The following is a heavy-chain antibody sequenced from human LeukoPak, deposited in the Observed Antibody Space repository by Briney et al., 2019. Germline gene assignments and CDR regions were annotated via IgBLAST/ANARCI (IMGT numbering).Heavy chain of an antibody. CDR1: GGSISSGGYY. V-gene: IGHV4-30-2*01. CDR2: INHSGST. D-gene: IGHD2-15*01. CDR3: ARAGYCSGGSCYLYYYYGMDV. Sequence: SQTVSLTCTVSGGSISSGGYYWSWIRQPPGKGLEWIGEINHSGSTNYNPSLKSRVTISVDTSKNQFSLKLSSVTAADTAVYYCARAGYCSGGSCYLYYYYGMDVWGQGTTVTVSS. J-gene: IGHJ6*02.